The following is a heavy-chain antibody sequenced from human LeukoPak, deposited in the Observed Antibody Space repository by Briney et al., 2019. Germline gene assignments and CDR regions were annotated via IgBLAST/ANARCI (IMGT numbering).Heavy chain of an antibody. CDR2: IKPDGSEM. Sequence: GGSLRLSCAASGFTFSGYWMSGVRQAPGKGREWVANIKPDGSEMYYVDSVRGRFTISRDNAKNSLYLQLNSLRAEGTAVYYCARDRSGSARVTHYFDYWGQGTLVTVSS. V-gene: IGHV3-7*01. CDR1: GFTFSGYW. J-gene: IGHJ4*02. D-gene: IGHD1-26*01. CDR3: ARDRSGSARVTHYFDY.